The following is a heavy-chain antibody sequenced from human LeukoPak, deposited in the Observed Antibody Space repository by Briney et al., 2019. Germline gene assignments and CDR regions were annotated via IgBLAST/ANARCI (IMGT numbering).Heavy chain of an antibody. CDR3: AKVSGTGWYYYYGLDV. Sequence: PSETLSLTCNVSGASVNDYYWTWIRQSPGKGPEWIGYIFNSGNNYNPSLKSRLTISMDTSKNQFSLKMSSVTAADTAVYYCAKVSGTGWYYYYGLDVWGQGTAVTVSS. CDR1: GASVNDYY. CDR2: IFNSGN. D-gene: IGHD3-9*01. V-gene: IGHV4-59*02. J-gene: IGHJ6*02.